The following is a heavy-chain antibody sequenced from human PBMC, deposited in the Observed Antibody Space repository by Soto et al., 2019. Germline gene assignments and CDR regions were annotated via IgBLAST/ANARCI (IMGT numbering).Heavy chain of an antibody. CDR2: IHHAGST. V-gene: IGHV4-4*02. CDR3: ARARQYCSSTSCYLDP. Sequence: ASETLSLTCAVSGDSISSTNWWNWVRQPPGKGLEWIGEIHHAGSTNYNPSLKSRVTISVDESKNQVSLNLKSVTAADTAVYYCARARQYCSSTSCYLDPWGQGTLVTVSS. D-gene: IGHD2-2*01. J-gene: IGHJ5*02. CDR1: GDSISSTNW.